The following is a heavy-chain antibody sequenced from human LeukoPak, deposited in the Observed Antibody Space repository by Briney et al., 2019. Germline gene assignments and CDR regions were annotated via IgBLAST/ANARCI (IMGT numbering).Heavy chain of an antibody. J-gene: IGHJ4*02. CDR1: GGSISSHY. CDR2: IYYSGST. V-gene: IGHV4-59*11. Sequence: SETLSLTCIVSGGSISSHYWSWIRQPPGKGLEYIGYIYYSGSTDYNPSLKSRVTISLDTSKNQFSLNLTSVTAADTAVYYCARRSGVLDSRDSRYYFDHWGQGTLVTFSS. CDR3: ARRSGVLDSRDSRYYFDH. D-gene: IGHD3-22*01.